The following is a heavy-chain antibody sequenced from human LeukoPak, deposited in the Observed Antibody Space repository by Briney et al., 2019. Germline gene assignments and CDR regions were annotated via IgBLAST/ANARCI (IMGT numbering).Heavy chain of an antibody. CDR1: GYTFTGYY. D-gene: IGHD1-26*01. Sequence: ASVKVSCKASGYTFTGYYMHWVRQAPGQGLEWMGWINPNSGGTNYAQKFQGRVTMTRDTSISTAYMELSRLRSDDTAVYYCARVESGSYQTLFDYWGQGTWSPSPQ. J-gene: IGHJ4*02. CDR3: ARVESGSYQTLFDY. V-gene: IGHV1-2*02. CDR2: INPNSGGT.